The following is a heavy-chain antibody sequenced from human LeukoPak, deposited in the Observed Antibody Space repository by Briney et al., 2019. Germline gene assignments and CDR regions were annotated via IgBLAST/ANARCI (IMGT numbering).Heavy chain of an antibody. Sequence: GESLKISCAAAGFTFSSYSMNWVRQAPGKGLEWVSSISSSSSYIYYADSVKGRFTISRDNAKNSLYLQMNSLRAEDTAVYYCAIDSSGLVDYWGQGTLVTVSS. V-gene: IGHV3-21*01. D-gene: IGHD3-22*01. CDR3: AIDSSGLVDY. J-gene: IGHJ4*02. CDR1: GFTFSSYS. CDR2: ISSSSSYI.